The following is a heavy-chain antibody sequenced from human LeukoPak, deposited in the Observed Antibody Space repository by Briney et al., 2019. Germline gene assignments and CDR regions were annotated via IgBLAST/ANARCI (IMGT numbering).Heavy chain of an antibody. CDR3: ARDQEYYYDSSDYYSTKYYFDY. V-gene: IGHV1-2*02. J-gene: IGHJ4*02. Sequence: ASVKVSCKASGYTFTGYYMHWVRQAPGQGLEWMGWINPNSGGTNYAQKFQGRVTMTRDTSISTAYMELSRLRSDDTAVYYCARDQEYYYDSSDYYSTKYYFDYWGQGTLVTVSS. CDR1: GYTFTGYY. D-gene: IGHD3-22*01. CDR2: INPNSGGT.